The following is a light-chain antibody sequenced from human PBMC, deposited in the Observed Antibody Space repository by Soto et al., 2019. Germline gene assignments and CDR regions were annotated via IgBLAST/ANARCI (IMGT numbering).Light chain of an antibody. CDR2: LDSDGSH. CDR3: QTWGTGVQV. CDR1: SGHSSYA. Sequence: QSVLTQSPSASASLGASVKLTCTLNSGHSSYAIAWHQQQPEKGPRYLMKLDSDGSHTKGAGIPDRFSGSSSGAERYLSISSLQSEDEADYYCQTWGTGVQVFGGGTQLTVL. V-gene: IGLV4-69*01. J-gene: IGLJ2*01.